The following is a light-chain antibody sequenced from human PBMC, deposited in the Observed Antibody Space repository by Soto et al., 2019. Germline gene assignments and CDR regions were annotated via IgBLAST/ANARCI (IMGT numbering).Light chain of an antibody. J-gene: IGKJ3*01. CDR1: ESVGTH. Sequence: EIVMTQSPATLSVSPGEGATLSCRASESVGTHLAWYQQKPGQAPRLLVYGASTRATGIPARFSGGGSGAEFTLTINSLQSEDFAIYYCQQYHYWPLTFGPGTRVDIK. CDR3: QQYHYWPLT. CDR2: GAS. V-gene: IGKV3D-15*01.